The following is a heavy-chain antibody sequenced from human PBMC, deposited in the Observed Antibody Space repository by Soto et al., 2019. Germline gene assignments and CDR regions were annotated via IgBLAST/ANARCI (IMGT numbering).Heavy chain of an antibody. D-gene: IGHD3-3*01. CDR3: VRDDAITIFGVVMYYFDY. J-gene: IGHJ4*02. Sequence: GASVKVSCKASGYTFTTYYIHWVRQAPGQGLEWMGIINPSGGSTTYAQKFQGRVTMTRDTSTSTVYMELSSLRSEDTAVYYCVRDDAITIFGVVMYYFDYWGQGTLVTVSS. CDR2: INPSGGST. CDR1: GYTFTTYY. V-gene: IGHV1-46*03.